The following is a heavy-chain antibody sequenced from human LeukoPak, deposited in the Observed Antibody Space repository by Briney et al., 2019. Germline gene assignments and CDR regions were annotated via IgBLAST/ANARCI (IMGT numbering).Heavy chain of an antibody. J-gene: IGHJ4*02. CDR3: ARALPAARLKYYFDY. CDR1: GFTFSSYA. Sequence: PGRSLRLSCAASGFTFSSYAMHWVRQAPGKGLEWVAVISYDGGNKYYADSVKGRFTISRDNSKNTLYLQMNSLRAEDTAVYYCARALPAARLKYYFDYWGAGKLVTVSS. CDR2: ISYDGGNK. D-gene: IGHD2-2*01. V-gene: IGHV3-30-3*01.